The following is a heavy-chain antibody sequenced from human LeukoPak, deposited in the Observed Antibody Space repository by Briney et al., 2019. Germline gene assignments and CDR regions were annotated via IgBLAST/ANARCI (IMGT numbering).Heavy chain of an antibody. CDR3: ATLAAADTDY. V-gene: IGHV3-74*01. CDR2: VSSDGSST. Sequence: PGGSLRLSCAASGFSFSIYWMHWVRQAPGKDLAWVSRVSSDGSSTSYADSVKGRFTISRDNARNTLFLQMNSLRAEDTAVYYCATLAAADTDYWGQGTLVTVSS. D-gene: IGHD6-13*01. CDR1: GFSFSIYW. J-gene: IGHJ4*02.